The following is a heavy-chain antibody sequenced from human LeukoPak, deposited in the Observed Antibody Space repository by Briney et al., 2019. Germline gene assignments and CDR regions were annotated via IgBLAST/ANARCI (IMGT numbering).Heavy chain of an antibody. CDR2: LSGTGGST. V-gene: IGHV3-23*01. CDR1: GFTFSSYA. Sequence: GGSLRLSCAASGFTFSSYAMSWVRQAPGKGLEWVSALSGTGGSTYYADSVKGRFTISRDNSKNTLYLQMNSLRAEDTAVYYCAKGRSGSYTRWLYFDYWGQGTLVTVSS. CDR3: AKGRSGSYTRWLYFDY. D-gene: IGHD1-26*01. J-gene: IGHJ4*02.